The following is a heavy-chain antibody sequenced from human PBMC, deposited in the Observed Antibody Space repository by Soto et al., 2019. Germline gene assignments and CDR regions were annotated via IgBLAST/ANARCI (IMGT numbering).Heavy chain of an antibody. CDR3: ARLGLWFGELLEYYGMDV. D-gene: IGHD3-10*01. J-gene: IGHJ6*02. V-gene: IGHV4-39*01. CDR2: IYYSGST. CDR1: GGSISSSSYY. Sequence: QLQLQESGPGLVKPSETLSLTCTVSGGSISSSSYYWGWIRQPPGKGLEWIGSIYYSGSTYYNPSLKSRVTISVDTSKNQFSLKLSSVTAADTAVYYCARLGLWFGELLEYYGMDVWGQGTTVTVSS.